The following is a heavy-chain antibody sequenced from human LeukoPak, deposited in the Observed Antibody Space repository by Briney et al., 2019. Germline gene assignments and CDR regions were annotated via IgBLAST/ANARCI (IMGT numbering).Heavy chain of an antibody. CDR1: GFTFSTYD. Sequence: PGGSLRVSCAGSGFTFSTYDMSTVRQAPGKGVEWVSAISGSGGSTYYAVSVKGRFTISRDNSKNTLYLQMNSLRAEDTAVYYCAKDRGSGSYFSSIGDFDYWGQGTLVTVSS. CDR2: ISGSGGST. CDR3: AKDRGSGSYFSSIGDFDY. J-gene: IGHJ4*02. V-gene: IGHV3-23*01. D-gene: IGHD1-26*01.